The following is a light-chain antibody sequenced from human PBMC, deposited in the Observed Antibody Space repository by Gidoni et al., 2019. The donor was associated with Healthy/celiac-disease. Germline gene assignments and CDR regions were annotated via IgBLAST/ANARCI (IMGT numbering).Light chain of an antibody. CDR2: DAS. CDR3: QQRSNWPPMYT. V-gene: IGKV3-11*01. Sequence: EIVFTHSPATLPLSPGERATLSCRASQSVSSYLAWYQQKPGQAPRLLIYDASNRATGIPARFSGSGSGTDFTLTISSLEPEDFAVYYCQQRSNWPPMYTFGQGTKLEIK. J-gene: IGKJ2*01. CDR1: QSVSSY.